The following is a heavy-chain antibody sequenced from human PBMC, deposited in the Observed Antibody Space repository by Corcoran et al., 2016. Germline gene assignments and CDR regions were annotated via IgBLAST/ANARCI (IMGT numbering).Heavy chain of an antibody. J-gene: IGHJ3*01. CDR2: ISSSSSTI. CDR3: ARDELAAAATHP. Sequence: EVQLVESGGGLVQPGGSLRLSCAASGFTFSSYSMNWVRQAPGKGLEWVSYISSSSSTIYYAESVKGRFTISRDNAKNSLYLQMNTLRAEDTAVYYCARDELAAAATHPWGQGTMVTVSS. CDR1: GFTFSSYS. D-gene: IGHD6-13*01. V-gene: IGHV3-48*04.